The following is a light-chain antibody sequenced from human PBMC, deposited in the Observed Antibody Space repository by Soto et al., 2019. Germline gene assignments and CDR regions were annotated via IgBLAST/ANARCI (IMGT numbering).Light chain of an antibody. CDR2: KAS. J-gene: IGKJ5*01. V-gene: IGKV1-5*03. CDR3: QQYNSYPVT. Sequence: HMTQSPSTLSASVGDRVTITCRASQSISSWLAWYQQKPGKAPKLLIYKASSLESGVPSRFSGSGSGTEFTLTISSLQPDDFATYYCQQYNSYPVTFGQGTRLEIK. CDR1: QSISSW.